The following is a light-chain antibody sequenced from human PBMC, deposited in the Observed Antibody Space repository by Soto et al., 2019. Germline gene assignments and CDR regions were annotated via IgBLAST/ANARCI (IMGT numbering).Light chain of an antibody. CDR3: QQYNNWPRAT. CDR1: QSVTTN. J-gene: IGKJ4*01. CDR2: GAS. V-gene: IGKV3-15*01. Sequence: EILMTQSPATLSVSPGERATLSCRASQSVTTNLAWYQQKSGQPPRLLIYGASTRATGIPARFSGRGSGTEFTLTISSLQSEDFAVYYCQQYNNWPRATFGGGTKVDIK.